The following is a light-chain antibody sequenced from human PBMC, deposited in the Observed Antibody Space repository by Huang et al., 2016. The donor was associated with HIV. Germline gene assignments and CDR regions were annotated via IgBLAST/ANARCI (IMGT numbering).Light chain of an antibody. CDR3: QQSYNTPYT. CDR1: QSISSY. J-gene: IGKJ2*01. Sequence: DIQMTQSPSSLSASVGDRVTITCRASQSISSYLNWYQHKPGKAPKVLIYAASSLQSGVPPRFSGSGSGTDFTLTISSLQPEDFATYYCQQSYNTPYTFGQGTKLEIK. CDR2: AAS. V-gene: IGKV1-39*01.